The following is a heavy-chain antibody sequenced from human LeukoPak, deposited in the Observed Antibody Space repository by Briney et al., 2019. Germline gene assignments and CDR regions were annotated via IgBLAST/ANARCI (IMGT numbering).Heavy chain of an antibody. CDR1: GGSISSYY. CDR2: IYYSGST. Sequence: PETLSLTCTVSGGSISSYYWSWIRQPPGKGLEWIGYIYYSGSTSYNPSLKSRVTISVDTSKNQFSLKLSSVTAADTAVYYCARGRSGNFDYWGQGTLVTVSS. J-gene: IGHJ4*02. D-gene: IGHD1-26*01. V-gene: IGHV4-59*12. CDR3: ARGRSGNFDY.